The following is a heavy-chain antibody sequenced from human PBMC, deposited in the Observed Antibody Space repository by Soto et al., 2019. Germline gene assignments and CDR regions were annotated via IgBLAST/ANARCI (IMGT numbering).Heavy chain of an antibody. J-gene: IGHJ6*02. CDR3: ARCAPATYYYYGMDV. CDR2: IYPGDSDT. Sequence: EVQLVQSGAEVKKHGESLKISCKGSGYSFTSYWIGWVRQMPGKGLEWMGIIYPGDSDTRYSPSFQGQVTISADKSISTAYLQWSSLKASDTAMYYCARCAPATYYYYGMDVWGQGTTVTVSS. CDR1: GYSFTSYW. D-gene: IGHD2-15*01. V-gene: IGHV5-51*01.